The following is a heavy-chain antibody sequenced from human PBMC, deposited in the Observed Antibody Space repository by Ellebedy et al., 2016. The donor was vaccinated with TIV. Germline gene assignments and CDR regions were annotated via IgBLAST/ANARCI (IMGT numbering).Heavy chain of an antibody. CDR1: GYTFTSYG. D-gene: IGHD3-10*01. Sequence: AASVKVSCKASGYTFTSYGISWVRQAPGQGLEWMGWISAYNGNTNYAQKLQGRVTMTTDTSTSTAYMELRSLRSDDTAVYYCARDTPFRGVISDHYYYYGMDVWGQGTTVTVSS. CDR2: ISAYNGNT. J-gene: IGHJ6*02. V-gene: IGHV1-18*04. CDR3: ARDTPFRGVISDHYYYYGMDV.